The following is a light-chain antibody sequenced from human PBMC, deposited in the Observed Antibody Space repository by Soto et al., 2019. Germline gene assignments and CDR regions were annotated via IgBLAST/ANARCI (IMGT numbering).Light chain of an antibody. V-gene: IGKV3-15*01. CDR2: DAS. CDR1: HDVTRR. CDR3: QHYTNWPLT. J-gene: IGKJ4*01. Sequence: TLSLSPGDTATLSCRASHDVTRRLAWYQVKHGQAPRLLIYDASTRATGLPARFSGTGSGTEFTLTISSLQSEDFAVYYCQHYTNWPLTFGGGTKVDIK.